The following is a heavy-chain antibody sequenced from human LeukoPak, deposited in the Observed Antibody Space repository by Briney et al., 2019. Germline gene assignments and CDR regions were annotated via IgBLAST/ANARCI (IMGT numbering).Heavy chain of an antibody. D-gene: IGHD1-14*01. J-gene: IGHJ4*02. Sequence: GGSLRLSCAASGFTFSSYSMNWVRQAPGKGLEWVSSISSSRSNKYYADSVKGRFTISRDNAKNSLYLQMNSLRAEDTAVFYCASRYMASYYFDYWGQGTLVTVSS. CDR2: ISSSRSNK. V-gene: IGHV3-21*01. CDR3: ASRYMASYYFDY. CDR1: GFTFSSYS.